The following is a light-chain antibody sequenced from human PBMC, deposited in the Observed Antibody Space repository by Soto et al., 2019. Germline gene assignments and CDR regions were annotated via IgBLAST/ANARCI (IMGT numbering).Light chain of an antibody. J-gene: IGKJ5*01. CDR1: QSVSTY. CDR3: QQRSNWQIT. Sequence: ILLTPFRVTLSFSPRARPXLXXXASQSVSTYLAWYQQKPGQAPRLLIYDASNRVTGIPARFRGSGSGTDFTLTISSLEPDDFAVYYCQQRSNWQITFGQGTRLEIK. V-gene: IGKV3-11*01. CDR2: DAS.